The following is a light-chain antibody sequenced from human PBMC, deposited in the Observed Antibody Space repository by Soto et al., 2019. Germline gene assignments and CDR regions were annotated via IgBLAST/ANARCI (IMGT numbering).Light chain of an antibody. CDR3: HPYYTRPPWT. CDR2: ATS. Sequence: EILRTQSPATLSVSPGDSPTLSCRASRSVDTDLAWYQQKPGQAPRLLVFATSARATGVPDRFRGSRSGTDFTLTISSLQPEDSATYYCHPYYTRPPWTFAQRTKVDIK. V-gene: IGKV3-15*01. J-gene: IGKJ1*01. CDR1: RSVDTD.